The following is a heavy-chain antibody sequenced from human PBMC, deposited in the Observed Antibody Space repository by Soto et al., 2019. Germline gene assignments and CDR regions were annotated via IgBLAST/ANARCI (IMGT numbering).Heavy chain of an antibody. V-gene: IGHV4-38-2*01. J-gene: IGHJ6*02. Sequence: SETLSLTCAVSGYSISSGYYWGWIRQPPGKGLEWIGTIYHSGSTYYNPSLKSRVTISVDTSKNRFSLKLNSVTAADTAVYYCARALYCGGGSCSRLGGMDVWGLGSTVTVYS. CDR3: ARALYCGGGSCSRLGGMDV. D-gene: IGHD2-15*01. CDR1: GYSISSGYY. CDR2: IYHSGST.